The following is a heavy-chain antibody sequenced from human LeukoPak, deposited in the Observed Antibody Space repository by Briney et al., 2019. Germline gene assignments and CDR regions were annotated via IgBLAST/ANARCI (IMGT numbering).Heavy chain of an antibody. J-gene: IGHJ3*02. D-gene: IGHD5-18*01. CDR2: INPSGGST. V-gene: IGHV1-46*01. CDR1: GYTFTSYY. CDR3: ASPERGYSYGYDAFDI. Sequence: ASVKVSCKASGYTFTSYYMHWVRQAPGQGLEWMGIINPSGGSTSYAQKFQGRVTMTRDTPTSTVYMELSSLRSEDTAVYYCASPERGYSYGYDAFDIWGQGTMVTVSS.